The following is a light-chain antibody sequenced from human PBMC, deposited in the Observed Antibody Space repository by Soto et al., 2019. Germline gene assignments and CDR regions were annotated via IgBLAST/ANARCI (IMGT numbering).Light chain of an antibody. Sequence: EIVMTQSPATLSVSPGERATLSCRASQSVSTNLAWYQQKPGQSPRLLIYGTSTRATDIPARFSGSGSGTEFTLTISCLQSEDSAVYYCHQYNFWPTFGQGTKVDIK. CDR3: HQYNFWPT. CDR1: QSVSTN. J-gene: IGKJ1*01. CDR2: GTS. V-gene: IGKV3-15*01.